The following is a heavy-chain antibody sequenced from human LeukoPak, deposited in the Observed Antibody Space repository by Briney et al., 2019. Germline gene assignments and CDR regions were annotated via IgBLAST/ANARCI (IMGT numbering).Heavy chain of an antibody. CDR2: TYYRSKWYN. V-gene: IGHV6-1*01. D-gene: IGHD2-2*01. Sequence: PSQTLSLTCAISGDSVSSNSAAWNWIRQSPSRGLEWLGRTYYRSKWYNDYAVSVKSRITINPDTSKNQFSLQLNSVTPEDTAVYYCAREGIVVPAAMNYFDYWGQGTLVTVSS. J-gene: IGHJ4*02. CDR3: AREGIVVPAAMNYFDY. CDR1: GDSVSSNSAA.